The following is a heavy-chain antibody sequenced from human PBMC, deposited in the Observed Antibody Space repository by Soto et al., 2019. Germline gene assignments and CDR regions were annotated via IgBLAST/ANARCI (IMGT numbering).Heavy chain of an antibody. CDR1: GFTFDDYA. CDR2: ISWNSGSI. Sequence: DVQLVESGGGLVQPGRSLRLSCAASGFTFDDYAMHWVRQVPGKGLEWVSGISWNSGSIDYADSVKGRFTISRDNVKNSLFLQMNSLRAEDTAFYYCAKDVAYGVKSGGAFDYWGQGTLVTVSS. D-gene: IGHD4-17*01. V-gene: IGHV3-9*01. CDR3: AKDVAYGVKSGGAFDY. J-gene: IGHJ4*02.